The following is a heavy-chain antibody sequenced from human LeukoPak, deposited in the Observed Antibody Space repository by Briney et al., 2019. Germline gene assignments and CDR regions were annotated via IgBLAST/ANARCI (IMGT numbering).Heavy chain of an antibody. CDR3: ARVSDYSSYFDF. V-gene: IGHV3-33*01. CDR2: IWYDESTK. Sequence: GGSLRLSCAASGFTFRTYGMHWVRQAPGKGLEWVSIIWYDESTKYYAESVKGRFTISRDNSKNMLYLQMNSLRAEDTAVYYCARVSDYSSYFDFWGQGTLVTVSS. CDR1: GFTFRTYG. D-gene: IGHD4-11*01. J-gene: IGHJ4*02.